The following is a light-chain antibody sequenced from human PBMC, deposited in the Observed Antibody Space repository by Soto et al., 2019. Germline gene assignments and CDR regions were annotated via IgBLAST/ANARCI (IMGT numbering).Light chain of an antibody. J-gene: IGLJ3*02. CDR2: EVS. CDR1: SSDVGSYNL. Sequence: HSALTQPASVSGSPGQSITISCTGTSSDVGSYNLVSWYQQHPGKATKLMIYEVSKRPSGVSNRFSGSKSGNTASLTISGLQAEDEADYYCCSYAGSSILVFGGGTKLTVL. V-gene: IGLV2-23*02. CDR3: CSYAGSSILV.